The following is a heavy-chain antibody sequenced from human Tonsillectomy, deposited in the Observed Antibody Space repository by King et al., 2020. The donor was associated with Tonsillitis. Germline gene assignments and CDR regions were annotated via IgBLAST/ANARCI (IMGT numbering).Heavy chain of an antibody. CDR1: GFTFSNHG. Sequence: VQLVESGGGVVQPGRSLRLSCAASGFTFSNHGIHWVRQAPGKGLEWVAVIWYDGSKKYYADSVKGRFTISRDNSQNTVSLQMNSLRADDTAVYYCARLGREPVAILHAFDVWGQGTTVIVSS. D-gene: IGHD2-2*02. V-gene: IGHV3-33*08. CDR3: ARLGREPVAILHAFDV. J-gene: IGHJ3*01. CDR2: IWYDGSKK.